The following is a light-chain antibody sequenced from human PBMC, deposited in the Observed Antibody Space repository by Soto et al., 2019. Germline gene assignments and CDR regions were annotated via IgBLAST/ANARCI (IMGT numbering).Light chain of an antibody. Sequence: AIQMTQSPSSLSASVGDSVTITCRASQGIRTDLGWYQQKPGKAPQLLIYGASSLQSGVPSRFSGSGSGTDFTLTISRLQPEDFATYYCLQDYNYPRAFGQGTKVEIK. CDR2: GAS. CDR3: LQDYNYPRA. V-gene: IGKV1-6*01. J-gene: IGKJ1*01. CDR1: QGIRTD.